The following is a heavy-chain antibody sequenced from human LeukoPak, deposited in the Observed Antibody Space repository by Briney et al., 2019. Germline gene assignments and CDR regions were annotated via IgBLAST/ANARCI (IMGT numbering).Heavy chain of an antibody. D-gene: IGHD3-9*01. CDR2: INPNSGGT. J-gene: IGHJ4*02. CDR1: GYTFTGYY. Sequence: ASVKVSCKASGYTFTGYYMHWVRQAPGQGLEWMGWINPNSGGTNYAQKFQGRVTMTRDTSISTAYMELSRLRSDDTAVYYCARATILTGYPVSDYWGQGTLVTVSS. CDR3: ARATILTGYPVSDY. V-gene: IGHV1-2*02.